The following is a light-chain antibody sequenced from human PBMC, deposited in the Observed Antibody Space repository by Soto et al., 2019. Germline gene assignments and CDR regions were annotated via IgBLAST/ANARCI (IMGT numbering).Light chain of an antibody. CDR1: ISDVGAYNY. V-gene: IGLV2-14*01. CDR2: EVS. CDR3: GSYNRGTNWL. Sequence: QSVLTQPASVSGSPGQSITISCTGSISDVGAYNYVSWYQQHPGKAPKLMIYEVSNRPSGVAYRFSGSKSGNTASLTTSVLLAEDEGDYYCGSYNRGTNWLFGGGTKLTVL. J-gene: IGLJ3*02.